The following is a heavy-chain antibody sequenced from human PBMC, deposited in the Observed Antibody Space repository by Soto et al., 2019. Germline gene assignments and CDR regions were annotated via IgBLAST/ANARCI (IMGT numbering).Heavy chain of an antibody. CDR2: ISYDGKQT. CDR1: GVTFKDYG. CDR3: ARDGWGSNWYFDL. Sequence: GGSLRLSCGAPGVTFKDYGMHWVRQAPGKGLEWVAVISYDGKQTYYADSVRGRFTISKDKSKRTLFLQMNSLRVDDTAVYYCARDGWGSNWYFDLWGRGTLVTVSS. V-gene: IGHV3-30*03. D-gene: IGHD3-16*01. J-gene: IGHJ2*01.